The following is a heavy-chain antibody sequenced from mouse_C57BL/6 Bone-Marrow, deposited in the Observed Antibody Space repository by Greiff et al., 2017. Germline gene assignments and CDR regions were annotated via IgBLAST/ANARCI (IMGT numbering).Heavy chain of an antibody. CDR3: ARQQLGRFAY. CDR2: ISSGGSYP. V-gene: IGHV5-6*01. Sequence: EVKLVESGGDLVKPGGSLKLSCAASGFTFSSYGMSCVRQTPDKRLEWVATISSGGSYPYYPDSVKGRFTISRDNAKNTLYLQMSSLKSEDTAMYYCARQQLGRFAYWGQGTLVTVSA. D-gene: IGHD4-1*02. J-gene: IGHJ3*01. CDR1: GFTFSSYG.